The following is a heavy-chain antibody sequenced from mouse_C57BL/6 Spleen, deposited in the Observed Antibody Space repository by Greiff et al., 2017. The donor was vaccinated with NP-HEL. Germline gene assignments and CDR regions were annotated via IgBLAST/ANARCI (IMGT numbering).Heavy chain of an antibody. CDR1: GYTFTSYW. J-gene: IGHJ4*01. CDR2: IYPSDSET. Sequence: QVQLQQSGAELVRPGSSVKLSCKASGYTFTSYWMDWVKQRPGQGLEWIGNIYPSDSETHYNQKFKDKATLTVDKSSSTAYMQLSSLTSEDSAVYYCARGYYYGSSYEGDYAMDYWGQGTSVTVSS. V-gene: IGHV1-61*01. CDR3: ARGYYYGSSYEGDYAMDY. D-gene: IGHD1-1*01.